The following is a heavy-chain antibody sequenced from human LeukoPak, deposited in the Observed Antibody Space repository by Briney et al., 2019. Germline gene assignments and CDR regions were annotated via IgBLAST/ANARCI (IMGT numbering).Heavy chain of an antibody. V-gene: IGHV1-18*01. J-gene: IGHJ4*02. CDR1: GYTFTNYG. Sequence: ASVKVSCKASGYTFTNYGITWVRQAPGQGLEWMGWISGYNGHTNYAQKLQGRVTMTTDTSTSTAYMELRSLRSDDTAVYHCARVSGSYRGAIDYWGQGTLVTVSS. CDR3: ARVSGSYRGAIDY. CDR2: ISGYNGHT. D-gene: IGHD1-26*01.